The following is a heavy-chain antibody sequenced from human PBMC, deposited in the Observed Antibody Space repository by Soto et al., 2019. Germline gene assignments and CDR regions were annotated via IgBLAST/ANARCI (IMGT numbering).Heavy chain of an antibody. V-gene: IGHV1-24*01. CDR1: GYTLTELS. CDR3: APGSRWELPDRVDY. CDR2: FDPEDGET. Sequence: QVQLVQSGAEVKKPGASVKVSCKVSGYTLTELSMHWVRQAPGKGLEWMGGFDPEDGETIYAQKFQGRVTMTEDTSTNPADMELSSLRSEDTAVYYCAPGSRWELPDRVDYRGQGTLVTVSS. D-gene: IGHD1-26*01. J-gene: IGHJ4*02.